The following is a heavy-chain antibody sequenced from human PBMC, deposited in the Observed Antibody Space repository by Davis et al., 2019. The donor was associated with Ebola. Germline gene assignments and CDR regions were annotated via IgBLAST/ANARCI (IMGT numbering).Heavy chain of an antibody. Sequence: GESLKISCAASGFTFSNFWMHWVRQGPGKGLVWVSRISSDGSGPAYADSVKGRFTTSRDNAKSTVYLQMNSLRAEDTAVYYCARSGGHSFGQNWGQGTLVTVSS. CDR3: ARSGGHSFGQN. CDR1: GFTFSNFW. D-gene: IGHD5-18*01. CDR2: ISSDGSGP. V-gene: IGHV3-74*03. J-gene: IGHJ4*02.